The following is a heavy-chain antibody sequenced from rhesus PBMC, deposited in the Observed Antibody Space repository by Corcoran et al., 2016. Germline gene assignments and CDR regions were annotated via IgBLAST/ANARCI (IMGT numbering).Heavy chain of an antibody. V-gene: IGHV3-37*01. CDR3: ARASSPSTRFDY. CDR2: ISQPSGSTT. J-gene: IGHJ4*01. Sequence: EVQLVESGGGLVQPGGSLRLSCVASGFTFSDYGMAWVRRASGEGLEWVSSISQPSGSTTNYLDPVKGRFTISRDNAKNTLYLQMNSLRAEDTAVYYCARASSPSTRFDYWGQGVLVTVSS. D-gene: IGHD2-2*01. CDR1: GFTFSDYG.